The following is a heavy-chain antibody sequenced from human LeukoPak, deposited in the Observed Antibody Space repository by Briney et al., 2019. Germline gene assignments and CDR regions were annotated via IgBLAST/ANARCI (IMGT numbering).Heavy chain of an antibody. CDR2: ILSKTDGGTT. D-gene: IGHD3-10*01. Sequence: PGGSLRLSCAASGFTFSKAWMSWVRQAPGKGLEWVGRILSKTDGGTTDYAAPVKDRFTISRDDSKNTLYLQMKSLKTEDTAVYYCTTDSPDHLLVWIGEQTSYGMDVWGQGTTVTVSS. CDR1: GFTFSKAW. J-gene: IGHJ6*02. CDR3: TTDSPDHLLVWIGEQTSYGMDV. V-gene: IGHV3-15*01.